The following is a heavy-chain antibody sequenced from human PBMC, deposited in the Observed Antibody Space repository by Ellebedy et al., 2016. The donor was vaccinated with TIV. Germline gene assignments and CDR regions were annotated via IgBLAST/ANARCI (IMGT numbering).Heavy chain of an antibody. D-gene: IGHD6-19*01. Sequence: MPSETLSLTCAVSGASISSYFWSWVRQPPGKGLEWVAYMSDGRTISYNPSLKSRVTISLDPSKNHCSLKVTSVTAADTAIYYCARHADYGWYVLDYWGQGTLVTVSS. CDR3: ARHADYGWYVLDY. CDR1: GASISSYF. V-gene: IGHV4-59*08. J-gene: IGHJ4*02. CDR2: MSDGRTI.